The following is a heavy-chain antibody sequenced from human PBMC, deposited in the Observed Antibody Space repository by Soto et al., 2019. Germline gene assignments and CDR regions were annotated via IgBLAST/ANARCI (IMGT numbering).Heavy chain of an antibody. J-gene: IGHJ6*02. Sequence: GSLRLSCVASGFSFSNYSINWVRQAPGKGLEWVSSITTNSYYIKYADSVRGRFTISRDNAKSSLYLEMSNLRVEDTAVYYCARDIAARPRNYYYGMDVWGQGTTVTVSS. D-gene: IGHD6-6*01. CDR2: ITTNSYYI. CDR3: ARDIAARPRNYYYGMDV. V-gene: IGHV3-21*01. CDR1: GFSFSNYS.